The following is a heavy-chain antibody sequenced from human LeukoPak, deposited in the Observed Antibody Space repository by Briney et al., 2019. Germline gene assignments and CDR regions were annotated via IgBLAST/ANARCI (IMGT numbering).Heavy chain of an antibody. Sequence: LETLSLTCAVYGGSFSGYYWSWIRQPPGKGLEWIGEINHSGTTNYNPSLKSRVTISIDTSKNHFSLRLSSVTAADTAVYYCARRMITFGGVVVIPNAFDYWGQGTLVTVSS. CDR1: GGSFSGYY. CDR3: ARRMITFGGVVVIPNAFDY. D-gene: IGHD3-16*02. J-gene: IGHJ4*02. V-gene: IGHV4-34*01. CDR2: INHSGTT.